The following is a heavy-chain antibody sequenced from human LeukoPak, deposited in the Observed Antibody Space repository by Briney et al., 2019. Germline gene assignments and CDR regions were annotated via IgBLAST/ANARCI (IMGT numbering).Heavy chain of an antibody. J-gene: IGHJ6*03. D-gene: IGHD4-23*01. V-gene: IGHV4-4*07. CDR1: GGSISSYY. CDR3: ARDATTVVTPGYMDV. CDR2: IYTSGST. Sequence: SETLSLTYTVSGGSISSYYWSWIRQPAGKGLEWIGRIYTSGSTNYNPSLKSRVTMSVDTSKNQFSLKLSSVTAADPAVYYCARDATTVVTPGYMDVWGKGTTVTVSS.